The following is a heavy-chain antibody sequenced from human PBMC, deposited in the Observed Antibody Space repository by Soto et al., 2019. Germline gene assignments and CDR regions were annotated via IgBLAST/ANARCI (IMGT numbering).Heavy chain of an antibody. D-gene: IGHD6-6*01. V-gene: IGHV5-51*01. CDR1: GYSFTSYW. CDR3: ARLGWKQLVGSHFDY. CDR2: IYPGDSDT. J-gene: IGHJ4*02. Sequence: PGESPKISCKGSGYSFTSYWIGWVRQMPGKGLEWMGIIYPGDSDTRYSPSFQGQVTISADKSISTAYLQWSSLKASDTAMYYCARLGWKQLVGSHFDYWGQGTLVTVSS.